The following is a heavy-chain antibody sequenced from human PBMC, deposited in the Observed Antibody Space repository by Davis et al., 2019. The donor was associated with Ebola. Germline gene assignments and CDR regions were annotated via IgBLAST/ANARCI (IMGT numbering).Heavy chain of an antibody. CDR3: ARAPDSGIVVADYYGMDV. J-gene: IGHJ6*04. CDR1: GFTFSTYS. Sequence: GESLKISCAASGFTFSTYSMSWVRQAPGKGLEWVSSISSDSDYIYYADSAKGRFTISRDNAKNSLYLQMNSLRDEDTAVFYCARAPDSGIVVADYYGMDVWGKGTTVTVSS. CDR2: ISSDSDYI. V-gene: IGHV3-21*01. D-gene: IGHD6-19*01.